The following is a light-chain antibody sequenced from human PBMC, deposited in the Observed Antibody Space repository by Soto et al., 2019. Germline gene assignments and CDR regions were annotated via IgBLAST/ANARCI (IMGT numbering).Light chain of an antibody. J-gene: IGKJ1*01. CDR3: QKYKGWPPWR. V-gene: IGKV3-15*01. CDR1: QSVGSN. CDR2: GAS. Sequence: IGMSKSPAAVSVSQEERVTLSCRARQSVGSNLAWYQQKPGQAPRLLIYGASTRATGIPARFSGSGSETEFTLTISGLQSEDFAVYYCQKYKGWPPWRFGHG.